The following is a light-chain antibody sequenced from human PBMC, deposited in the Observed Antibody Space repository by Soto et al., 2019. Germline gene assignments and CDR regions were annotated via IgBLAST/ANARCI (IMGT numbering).Light chain of an antibody. V-gene: IGKV3-20*01. CDR1: QSVSNNY. J-gene: IGKJ3*01. CDR3: KQYGSSGT. Sequence: ESLWTQSPGTLSLSPGERATLSGRASQSVSNNYLAWYQQKPGQAPRLLIYGASNRATGIPDRFSGSGSGTDFTLTISRLEPEDFAVYYCKQYGSSGTFGQGNKWIS. CDR2: GAS.